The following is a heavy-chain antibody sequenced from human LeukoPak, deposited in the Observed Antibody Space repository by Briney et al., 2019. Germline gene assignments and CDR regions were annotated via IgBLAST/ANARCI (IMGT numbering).Heavy chain of an antibody. CDR2: IWYDGTHE. CDR3: AKDAEDFGDSYFDH. D-gene: IGHD2-21*02. Sequence: GRSLRLSCSASGFTFRNYGVHWVRQAPGKGLEWVAAIWYDGTHEFYVDSVKGRFTISRDNSKNTLFLEMNSLRAEDTAVYYCAKDAEDFGDSYFDHWGQGALVTVSS. V-gene: IGHV3-33*03. CDR1: GFTFRNYG. J-gene: IGHJ4*02.